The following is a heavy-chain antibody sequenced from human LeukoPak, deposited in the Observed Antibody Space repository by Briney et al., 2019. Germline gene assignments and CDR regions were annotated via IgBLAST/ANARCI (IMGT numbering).Heavy chain of an antibody. CDR1: GFTFSSFG. CDR2: TWSDGSDY. V-gene: IGHV3-33*03. Sequence: GGSLRLSCAASGFTFSSFGMHWVRQAPGKGLEWVALTWSDGSDYFYPDSVKGRFTISRDNAKNTLYLQMNSLRAEDTAVYYCVRIRYDSSGRYFDNWGQGTLVTVSS. CDR3: VRIRYDSSGRYFDN. J-gene: IGHJ4*02. D-gene: IGHD3-22*01.